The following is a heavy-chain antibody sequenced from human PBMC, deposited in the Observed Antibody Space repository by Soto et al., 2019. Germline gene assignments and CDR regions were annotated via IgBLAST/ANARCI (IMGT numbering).Heavy chain of an antibody. J-gene: IGHJ4*02. Sequence: PGESLNISCKASGYSFTNYWIGWVRQMPGKGLEWMGIIYPGDSDTRYSPSFQGQVTISADKSISTAYLQWSSLKASDTAMYYCATYSSTWVLDYWGQGTLVTVSS. V-gene: IGHV5-51*01. CDR1: GYSFTNYW. CDR3: ATYSSTWVLDY. D-gene: IGHD6-13*01. CDR2: IYPGDSDT.